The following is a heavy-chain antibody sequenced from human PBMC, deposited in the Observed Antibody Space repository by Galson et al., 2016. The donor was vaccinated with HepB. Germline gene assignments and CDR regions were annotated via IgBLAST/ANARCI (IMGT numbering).Heavy chain of an antibody. V-gene: IGHV1-69*13. D-gene: IGHD3-3*01. Sequence: SVKVSCKASGGTFSSYVISWVRQAPGQGLEWMGGIIPMFGTANYAQNFQGRVTIYADESTSTAYMELSSLRSEDTAVYYCGRVVRRVVISNSNWFDPWGQGTLVTVSS. CDR3: GRVVRRVVISNSNWFDP. J-gene: IGHJ5*02. CDR1: GGTFSSYV. CDR2: IIPMFGTA.